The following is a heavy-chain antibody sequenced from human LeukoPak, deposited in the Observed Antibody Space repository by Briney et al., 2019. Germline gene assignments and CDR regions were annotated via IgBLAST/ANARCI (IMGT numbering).Heavy chain of an antibody. Sequence: PSETLSLTCTVSGGSFSSGDYYWSWIRQPPGKGLEWIGYIYYSGSTYYNPSLKSRVTISVDTSKNQFSLKLSSVTAADTAVYYCARENIVVVPAALGPYSISSSFDYWGQGTLVTVSS. J-gene: IGHJ4*02. CDR3: ARENIVVVPAALGPYSISSSFDY. V-gene: IGHV4-30-4*08. CDR2: IYYSGST. CDR1: GGSFSSGDYY. D-gene: IGHD2-2*01.